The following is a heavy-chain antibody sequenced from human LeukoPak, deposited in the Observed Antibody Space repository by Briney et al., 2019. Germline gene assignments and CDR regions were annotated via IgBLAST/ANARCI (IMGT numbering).Heavy chain of an antibody. Sequence: SEALSLTCTVSGGSISSGDYYWSWIRQPPGKGLEWIGYIYYSGSTYYNPSLKSRVTISVDTSKNQFSLKLSSVTAADTAVYYCARRLSEYCGGDCYAIDYWGQGTLVTVSS. CDR1: GGSISSGDYY. V-gene: IGHV4-30-4*08. CDR3: ARRLSEYCGGDCYAIDY. D-gene: IGHD2-21*01. CDR2: IYYSGST. J-gene: IGHJ4*02.